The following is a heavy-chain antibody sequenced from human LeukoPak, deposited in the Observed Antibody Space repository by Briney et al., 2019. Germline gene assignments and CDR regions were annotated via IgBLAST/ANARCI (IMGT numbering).Heavy chain of an antibody. CDR3: ARKEGAEITIFGVVIIREIDY. CDR1: RYSISSGYY. J-gene: IGHJ4*02. V-gene: IGHV4-38-2*01. Sequence: KPSETLSLTCAVSRYSISSGYYWGWIRQPPGKGPEWIGSIYHSGSTYYNPSLKSRDTISVDTYKNQFSLKLSSVTAADTAVYYCARKEGAEITIFGVVIIREIDYWGQGTLVTVSS. CDR2: IYHSGST. D-gene: IGHD3-3*01.